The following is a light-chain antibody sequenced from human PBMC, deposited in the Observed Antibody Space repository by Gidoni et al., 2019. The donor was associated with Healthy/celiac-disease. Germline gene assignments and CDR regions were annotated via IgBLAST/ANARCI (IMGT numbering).Light chain of an antibody. CDR2: GAS. CDR1: QSVSSN. V-gene: IGKV3-15*01. Sequence: EIVMTKYPATLSVSPGDRATISCRASQSVSSNVAWYQQKPGQAPRLLIYGASTRATGIPASFSGSGSGTEFTLTISSLQSEDFAVYYCQQYNNWPPWTFXPXTKVDIK. CDR3: QQYNNWPPWT. J-gene: IGKJ3*01.